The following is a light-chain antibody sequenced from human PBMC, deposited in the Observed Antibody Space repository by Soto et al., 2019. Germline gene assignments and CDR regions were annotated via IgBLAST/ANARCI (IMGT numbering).Light chain of an antibody. J-gene: IGKJ4*01. CDR3: QQTHSTPLP. Sequence: DIQMTQSPSSLSAFVGDRVTITCRASQSISNSLNWYQQKPGKAPRLLISTISSLQSGVPSRFTGSGSGTDFTLTISSLQPEDFATYYCQQTHSTPLPFGGGTKVEV. V-gene: IGKV1-39*01. CDR2: TIS. CDR1: QSISNS.